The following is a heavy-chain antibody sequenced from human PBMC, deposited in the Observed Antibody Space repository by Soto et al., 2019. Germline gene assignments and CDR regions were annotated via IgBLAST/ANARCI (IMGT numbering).Heavy chain of an antibody. Sequence: GESLKISCKASGYRFSAYWIGWVRQRPGKGPEWMAIIYPGDSDTRYSPSFQGQVTISADKSISTAYLQWSSLKASDTAMYYCARHEQFYYYYYGMDVWGQGTAVTVSS. CDR1: GYRFSAYW. V-gene: IGHV5-51*01. J-gene: IGHJ6*02. D-gene: IGHD4-4*01. CDR2: IYPGDSDT. CDR3: ARHEQFYYYYYGMDV.